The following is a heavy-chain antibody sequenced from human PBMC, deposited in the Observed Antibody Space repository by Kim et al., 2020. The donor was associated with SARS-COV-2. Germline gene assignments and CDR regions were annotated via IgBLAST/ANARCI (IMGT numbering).Heavy chain of an antibody. V-gene: IGHV3-9*01. Sequence: GGSLRLSCAASGFTFGDYAMHWVRQAPGKGLEWVSGISWNSGSIGYADSVKGRFTISRDNAKNSLYLQMNSLRAEDTALYYCAIEPPAGWFDPWGQGTLVTVSS. CDR2: ISWNSGSI. CDR3: AIEPPAGWFDP. CDR1: GFTFGDYA. J-gene: IGHJ5*02.